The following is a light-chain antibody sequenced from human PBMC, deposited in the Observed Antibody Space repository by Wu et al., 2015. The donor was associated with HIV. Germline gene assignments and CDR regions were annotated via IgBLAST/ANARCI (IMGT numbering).Light chain of an antibody. CDR3: QQRRNWPPMYS. CDR2: DAS. J-gene: IGKJ2*03. V-gene: IGKV3-11*01. Sequence: YGRAESEISSYLASVPTRNLARLPRLVIYDASNRATGIPARFSGSGSGTDFTLTISSLEPEDFAIYYCQQRRNWPPMYSFGQRTKLEIK. CDR1: EISSY.